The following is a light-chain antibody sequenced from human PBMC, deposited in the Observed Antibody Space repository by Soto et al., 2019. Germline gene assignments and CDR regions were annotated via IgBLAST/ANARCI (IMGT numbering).Light chain of an antibody. V-gene: IGLV1-40*01. CDR2: GNT. J-gene: IGLJ3*02. CDR3: QSYDSSLSGSV. Sequence: QSVLTQPPSVSGAPGQRVTISCTGSSSNIGAGYDVHWYQQLPGTAPKLLIYGNTNRPSGVPDRFSGSKSGTSASLAISRLQAEDEADYFCQSYDSSLSGSVLGGGTKVTVL. CDR1: SSNIGAGYD.